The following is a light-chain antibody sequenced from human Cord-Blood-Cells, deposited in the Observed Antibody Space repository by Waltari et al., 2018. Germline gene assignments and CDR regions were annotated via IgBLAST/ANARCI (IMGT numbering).Light chain of an antibody. V-gene: IGLV2-14*01. J-gene: IGLJ3*02. CDR3: GSYTSSSTWV. CDR1: SSDVGGYNY. Sequence: QSALTQPASVSGSPGQSITISCTGTSSDVGGYNYVSWYQQHPGKAPKLMIYEVSKRPAGVSNRLSVAKCGNTASLTISGLKAEDEADYYCGSYTSSSTWVFGGGTKRTVL. CDR2: EVS.